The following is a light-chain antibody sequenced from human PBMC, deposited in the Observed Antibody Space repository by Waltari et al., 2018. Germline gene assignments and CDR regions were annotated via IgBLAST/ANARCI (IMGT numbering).Light chain of an antibody. J-gene: IGKJ4*01. CDR1: QDIKSD. CDR2: RTS. V-gene: IGKV1-17*01. Sequence: DIQMTQSPSTLSASVGDRVTITCRASQDIKSDLVWYQQRPGEAPKRLIYRTSNLQNGVPSRFSGSGSETEFTLTVNSLQPDDSATYYCLQSNTYPLTFGGGTKVEIK. CDR3: LQSNTYPLT.